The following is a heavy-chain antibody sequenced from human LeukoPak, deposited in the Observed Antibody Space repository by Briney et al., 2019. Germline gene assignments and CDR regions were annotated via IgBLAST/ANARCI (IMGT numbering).Heavy chain of an antibody. Sequence: GGSLRLSCAASGFAFSSYSMNWVRQAPGKGLEWVSSISSSSNYIYYADSVKGRFTISRDNAKNSLYLLMNSLRAEDTAVYYCAELWFGGLRGGSSRTDWGQGTLVTVSS. V-gene: IGHV3-21*04. CDR1: GFAFSSYS. CDR2: ISSSSNYI. CDR3: AELWFGGLRGGSSRTD. D-gene: IGHD3-10*01. J-gene: IGHJ4*02.